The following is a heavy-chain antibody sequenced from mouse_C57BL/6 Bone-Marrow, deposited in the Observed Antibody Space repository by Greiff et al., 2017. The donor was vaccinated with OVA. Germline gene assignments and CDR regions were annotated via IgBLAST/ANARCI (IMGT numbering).Heavy chain of an antibody. J-gene: IGHJ1*03. V-gene: IGHV5-6*01. CDR3: ARQGYYGYDDLYFDV. CDR2: ISSGGSYT. Sequence: EVKLVESGGDLVKPGGSLKLSCAASGFTFSSYGMSWVRQTPDKRLEWVATISSGGSYTYYPDSVKGRFTIPRDNATNTLYLQMSSLKSEDTAMYYCARQGYYGYDDLYFDVWGTGTTVTVSS. CDR1: GFTFSSYG. D-gene: IGHD2-2*01.